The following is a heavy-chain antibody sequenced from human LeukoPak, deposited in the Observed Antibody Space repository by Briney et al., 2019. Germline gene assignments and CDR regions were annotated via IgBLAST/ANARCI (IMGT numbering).Heavy chain of an antibody. V-gene: IGHV4-59*08. CDR2: IYYSGST. D-gene: IGHD3-22*01. Sequence: SETLSLTCTVSGGSISSYYWSRIRQPPGKGLEWIGYIYYSGSTNYNPSLKSRVTISVDTSKNQFSLKLSSVTAADTAVYYCASTDYYDSSGYDYWGQGTLVTVSS. CDR1: GGSISSYY. J-gene: IGHJ4*02. CDR3: ASTDYYDSSGYDY.